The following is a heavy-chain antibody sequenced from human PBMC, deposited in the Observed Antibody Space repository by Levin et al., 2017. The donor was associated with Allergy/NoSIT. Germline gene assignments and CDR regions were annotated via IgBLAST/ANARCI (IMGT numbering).Heavy chain of an antibody. V-gene: IGHV4-34*01. CDR1: GGSFSGYY. J-gene: IGHJ5*02. D-gene: IGHD2-15*01. CDR2: INHSGST. CDR3: ARGYCSGGSCYAWFDP. Sequence: SETLSLTCAVYGGSFSGYYWSWIRQPPGKGLEWIGEINHSGSTNYNPSLKSRVTISVDTSKNQFSLKLSSVTAADTAVYYCARGYCSGGSCYAWFDPWGQGTLVTVSS.